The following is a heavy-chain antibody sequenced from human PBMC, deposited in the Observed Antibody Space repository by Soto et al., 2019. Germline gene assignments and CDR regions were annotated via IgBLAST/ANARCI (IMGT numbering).Heavy chain of an antibody. V-gene: IGHV1-18*01. Sequence: QVQLVQSGAEVKKPGASVKVSCKASGYTFTSYGISWVRQAPGQGLEWMGWISAYNVNTNYAQKLQSRVTMTTDTSTSTTYMELRSLRSDDTDVYYCARARAYDILTGYPTPNWFDSWCQGPLVTVSS. CDR2: ISAYNVNT. D-gene: IGHD3-9*01. CDR1: GYTFTSYG. CDR3: ARARAYDILTGYPTPNWFDS. J-gene: IGHJ5*01.